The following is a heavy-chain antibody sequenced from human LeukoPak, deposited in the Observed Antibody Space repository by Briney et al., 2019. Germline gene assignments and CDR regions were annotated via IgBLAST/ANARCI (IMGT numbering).Heavy chain of an antibody. V-gene: IGHV1-2*02. Sequence: ASVKVSCKTSGHTFTGYYMHWVRQAPGQGLEWMGWINPNSGGTNYAQKFQGRVTMTRDTSISTAYMELSRLRSDDTAVYFCARPFQGRVGALDFDYWGQGTLVTVSS. D-gene: IGHD1-26*01. CDR2: INPNSGGT. CDR1: GHTFTGYY. CDR3: ARPFQGRVGALDFDY. J-gene: IGHJ4*02.